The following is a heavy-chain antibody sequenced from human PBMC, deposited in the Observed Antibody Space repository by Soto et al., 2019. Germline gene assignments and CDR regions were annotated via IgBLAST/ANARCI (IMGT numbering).Heavy chain of an antibody. J-gene: IGHJ4*02. CDR2: ISSSSSYI. CDR3: ARFYGSGSQEYPFDY. V-gene: IGHV3-21*01. CDR1: GFTFSSCS. Sequence: GGSLRLSCAASGFTFSSCSMNWVRQAPGKGLEWVSSISSSSSYIYYADSVKGRFTISRDNAKNSLYLQMNSLRAEDTAVYYCARFYGSGSQEYPFDYWGQGTLVTVSS. D-gene: IGHD3-10*01.